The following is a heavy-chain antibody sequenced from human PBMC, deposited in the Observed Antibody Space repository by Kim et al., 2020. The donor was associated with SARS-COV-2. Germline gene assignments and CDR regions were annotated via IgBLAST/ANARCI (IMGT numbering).Heavy chain of an antibody. CDR2: INYSGST. CDR3: ARVRVERSFYGLDV. CDR1: GGSITSTSHY. J-gene: IGHJ6*02. Sequence: SETLSLTCTVSGGSITSTSHYCGWIRQPPGTGLEWIANINYSGSTYYNPSLRSRVTMSVDTSKNQFSLKLSSVTAADTAVYYCARVRVERSFYGLDVWG. V-gene: IGHV4-39*07. D-gene: IGHD3-3*01.